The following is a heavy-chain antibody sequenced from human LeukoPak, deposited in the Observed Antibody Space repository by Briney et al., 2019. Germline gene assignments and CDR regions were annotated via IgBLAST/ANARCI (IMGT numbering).Heavy chain of an antibody. CDR1: GGSFSGYY. D-gene: IGHD1-26*01. CDR2: IYYTGST. J-gene: IGHJ5*02. CDR3: ARGGNYWPQWWFDP. V-gene: IGHV4-59*01. Sequence: SETLSLTCAVYGGSFSGYYWSWIRQPPGKGLEWIGYIYYTGSTSYNPSLKSRVTMSLDASKNQFSLELNSVTPAGTAVYYCARGGNYWPQWWFDPWGRGTLVSVSS.